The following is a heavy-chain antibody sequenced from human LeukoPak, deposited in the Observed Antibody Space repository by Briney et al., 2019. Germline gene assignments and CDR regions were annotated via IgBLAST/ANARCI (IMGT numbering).Heavy chain of an antibody. Sequence: GGSLRLSCAVSGFTLSDVWMSWVRQAPGKGLEWVGRIKKKNDGGTTDYAAPVKGRFSISRDDSKNTLYLQMNSLKSEDTAVYYCTTGPDWGQFDSWGQGTPVIVSS. CDR1: GFTLSDVW. CDR3: TTGPDWGQFDS. CDR2: IKKKNDGGTT. J-gene: IGHJ4*02. D-gene: IGHD7-27*01. V-gene: IGHV3-15*01.